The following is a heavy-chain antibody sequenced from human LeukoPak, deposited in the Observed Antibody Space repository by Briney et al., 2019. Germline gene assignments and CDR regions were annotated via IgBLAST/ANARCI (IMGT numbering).Heavy chain of an antibody. CDR2: IYYSGST. D-gene: IGHD6-13*01. J-gene: IGHJ6*02. CDR3: ARLTAAHTYYYGMDV. V-gene: IGHV4-59*08. Sequence: PSETLSLTCTVSGGSISSYYWSWIRQPPGKGLEGIGYIYYSGSTNYNPSLKSRVTISVDTSKNQFSLKLSSVTAADTAVYYCARLTAAHTYYYGMDVWGQGTTVTVSS. CDR1: GGSISSYY.